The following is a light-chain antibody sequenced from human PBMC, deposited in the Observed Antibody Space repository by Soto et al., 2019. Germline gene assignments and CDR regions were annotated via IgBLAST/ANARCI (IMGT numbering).Light chain of an antibody. V-gene: IGKV3-20*01. Sequence: EFMLKHSPCTLSLSPGERATLSFSASQSINCNFLVWYQQELGQAPRLLIFAASSRATGIPERFSGSGYGTDFTLTISRLDPEDFAVYYCQQNSTSRSWTFGQGTKVDNK. J-gene: IGKJ1*01. CDR2: AAS. CDR1: QSINCNF. CDR3: QQNSTSRSWT.